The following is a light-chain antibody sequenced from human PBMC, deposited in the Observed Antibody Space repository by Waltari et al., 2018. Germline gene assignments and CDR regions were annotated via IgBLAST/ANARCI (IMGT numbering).Light chain of an antibody. CDR2: AAS. Sequence: DIQMTQSPSSLSASVGDRVTLTCRASESISSYSNWYQQKPGKAPKHLVYAASSLQSGVPTRFSGSGSEADFNLYISSLQPDDFATYCCQQSYSAPWTFGQGTKVEIK. CDR3: QQSYSAPWT. V-gene: IGKV1-39*01. J-gene: IGKJ1*01. CDR1: ESISSY.